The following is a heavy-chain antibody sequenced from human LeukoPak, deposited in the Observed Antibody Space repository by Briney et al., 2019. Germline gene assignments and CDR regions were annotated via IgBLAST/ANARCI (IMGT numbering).Heavy chain of an antibody. V-gene: IGHV1-2*02. D-gene: IGHD3-3*01. CDR3: ARDIKRYYDFWSGYTTEPYYFDY. J-gene: IGHJ4*02. CDR2: INPNSGGT. Sequence: GASVKVSCKASGYTFTGYYMHWVRQAPGQGLEWMGWINPNSGGTNYAQKFQGRVTMTRVRSISTPYMELSRLRSDDTAVYYCARDIKRYYDFWSGYTTEPYYFDYWGQGTLVTVSS. CDR1: GYTFTGYY.